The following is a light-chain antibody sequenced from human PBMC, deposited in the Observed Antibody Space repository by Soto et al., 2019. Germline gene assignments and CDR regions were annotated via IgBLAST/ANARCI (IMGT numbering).Light chain of an antibody. CDR3: SSFTGSITHV. CDR1: SGDIGGYSY. CDR2: DVT. J-gene: IGLJ1*01. V-gene: IGLV2-14*03. Sequence: QSALAQPASLSGSPGESITISCAGTSGDIGGYSYVSWYQEHPGKAPKLIIFDVTDRPSGGSVRFSGSKSGTTPSPSTFSRLPGAEADYYRSSFTGSITHVFGTGTKVTVL.